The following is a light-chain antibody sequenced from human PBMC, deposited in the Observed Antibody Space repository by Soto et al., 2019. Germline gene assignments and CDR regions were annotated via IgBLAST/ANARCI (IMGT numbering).Light chain of an antibody. J-gene: IGKJ2*01. CDR3: LQHSGFPYT. CDR1: QGIRND. V-gene: IGKV1-17*01. CDR2: AAS. Sequence: DIQMTQSPSSLSASVGDRVAITCRASQGIRNDLSWYQKKPGKAPKRLIYAASTLQSGVPSRFSGSGSGTEFTLTISSLQPADFATYYCLQHSGFPYTFGQGTKLEIK.